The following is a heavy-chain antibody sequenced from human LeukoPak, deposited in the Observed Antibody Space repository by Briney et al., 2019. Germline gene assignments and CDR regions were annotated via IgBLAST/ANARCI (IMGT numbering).Heavy chain of an antibody. CDR3: ARGRGYIYGYDY. CDR2: ISPNGGST. CDR1: GCMFSNYA. D-gene: IGHD5-18*01. Sequence: GGSLRLSCAASGCMFSNYAMHWVRQAPGKGLEYVSHISPNGGSTYYAISVKGRFTISRDNSKNTLYLQMGSLRAEDMAVYYCARGRGYIYGYDYWGPRPLVTVSS. V-gene: IGHV3-64*01. J-gene: IGHJ4*02.